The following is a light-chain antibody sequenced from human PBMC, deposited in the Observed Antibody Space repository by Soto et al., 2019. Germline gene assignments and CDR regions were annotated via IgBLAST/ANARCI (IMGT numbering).Light chain of an antibody. CDR3: SSYTSSSTLAV. CDR1: SSDVGGYNY. J-gene: IGLJ2*01. V-gene: IGLV2-14*01. Sequence: QSALTQPASVSGSPGQSITISCTGTSSDVGGYNYVSWYQQHPGKAPKLMIYDVSNRPSGVSNRFSGSKSGNTASLTISGLPAADEADYYCSSYTSSSTLAVFGGGTKLTVL. CDR2: DVS.